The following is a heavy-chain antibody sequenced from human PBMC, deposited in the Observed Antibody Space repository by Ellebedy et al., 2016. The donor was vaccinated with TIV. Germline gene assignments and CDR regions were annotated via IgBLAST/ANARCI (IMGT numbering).Heavy chain of an antibody. J-gene: IGHJ3*02. D-gene: IGHD7-27*01. CDR3: ARQSQGLGQGPFDI. V-gene: IGHV5-51*01. CDR2: IYPGGSDT. CDR1: GYTFTNYW. Sequence: GESLKISCKGSGYTFTNYWIGWVRQMPGKGLEWMGIIYPGGSDTRYRPSFQGQVTISADKSFSTAYLQWSSLKASDTAMYYCARQSQGLGQGPFDIWGQGTMVTVSS.